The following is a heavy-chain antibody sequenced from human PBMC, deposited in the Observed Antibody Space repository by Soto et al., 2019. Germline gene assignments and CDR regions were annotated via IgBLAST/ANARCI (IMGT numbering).Heavy chain of an antibody. V-gene: IGHV1-8*01. CDR1: GYTFTSYY. Sequence: ASVKVSCKASGYTFTSYYINWVRQATGQGLEWMGWMNPNSGNTGYAQKFQGRVTMTRNTSISTAYMELSSLRSEDTAVYYCARGYYGSGSYNNWFDPWGQGTLVTVSS. J-gene: IGHJ5*02. CDR3: ARGYYGSGSYNNWFDP. CDR2: MNPNSGNT. D-gene: IGHD3-10*01.